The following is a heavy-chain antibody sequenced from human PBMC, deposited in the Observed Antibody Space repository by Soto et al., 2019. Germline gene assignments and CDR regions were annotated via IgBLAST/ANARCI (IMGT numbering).Heavy chain of an antibody. D-gene: IGHD2-8*01. Sequence: QVPLVQSGAEVKKPGASVKVSCKASGYTFTSYAMHWVRQAPGQRLEWMGWINAGNGNTKYSQKFQGRVTITRDTSASTAYMELSSLRSEDTAVYYCARVLLMVYAPDDYWGQGTLVTVSS. CDR1: GYTFTSYA. CDR2: INAGNGNT. V-gene: IGHV1-3*01. J-gene: IGHJ4*02. CDR3: ARVLLMVYAPDDY.